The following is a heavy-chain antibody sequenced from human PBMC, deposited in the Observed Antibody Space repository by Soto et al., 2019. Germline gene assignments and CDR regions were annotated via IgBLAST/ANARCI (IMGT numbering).Heavy chain of an antibody. V-gene: IGHV1-69*02. CDR2: IIPILGIA. CDR1: GGTFSSYT. Sequence: ASVKVSCKASGGTFSSYTISWVRQAPGQGLEWMGRIIPILGIANYAQKFQGRVTITADKSTSTAYMELSSLRSEDTAVYYCARSSSIRISHHDAFDIWGQGTMVTVSS. CDR3: ARSSSIRISHHDAFDI. J-gene: IGHJ3*02. D-gene: IGHD2-2*01.